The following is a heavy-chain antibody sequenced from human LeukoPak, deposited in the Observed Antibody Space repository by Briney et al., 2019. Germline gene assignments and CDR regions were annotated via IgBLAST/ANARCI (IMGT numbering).Heavy chain of an antibody. J-gene: IGHJ5*02. V-gene: IGHV4-4*07. CDR1: SVSISTYY. CDR3: ARDLHGSGTWDWFDP. CDR2: VYASGST. Sequence: SETLSLTCTVSSVSISTYYWSWLRQPAGKGLEWIGRVYASGSTNYNPSFKSRVTMSVDTSKNQISLKLSSVTAADTAVYYCARDLHGSGTWDWFDPWGQGTLVTVSS. D-gene: IGHD3-10*01.